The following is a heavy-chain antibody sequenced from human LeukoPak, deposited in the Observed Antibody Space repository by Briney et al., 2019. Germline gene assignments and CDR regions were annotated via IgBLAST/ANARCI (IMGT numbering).Heavy chain of an antibody. J-gene: IGHJ4*02. V-gene: IGHV3-23*01. CDR2: ISGIGDNT. D-gene: IGHD1-1*01. Sequence: GGSLRLSCAASGFTFTNYVMSWVRQAPGKGLEWVSSISGIGDNTYYADSVKGRFTISRDNSKNTLYLQMNSLGAEDTAVYYCARYSRTTGTTSNFDYWGQGTLVTVSS. CDR3: ARYSRTTGTTSNFDY. CDR1: GFTFTNYV.